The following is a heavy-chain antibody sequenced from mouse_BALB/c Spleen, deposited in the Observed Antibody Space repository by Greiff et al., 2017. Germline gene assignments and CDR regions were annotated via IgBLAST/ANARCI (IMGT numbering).Heavy chain of an antibody. V-gene: IGHV3-2*02. CDR1: GYSITSDYA. CDR2: ISYSGST. CDR3: ARIDLAWFAY. Sequence: VQLQQSGPGLVKPSQSLSLTCTVTGYSITSDYAWNWIRQFPGNKLEWMGYISYSGSTSYNPSLKSRISITRDTSKNQFFLQLNSVTTEDTATYYCARIDLAWFAYWGQGTLVTVSA. J-gene: IGHJ3*01.